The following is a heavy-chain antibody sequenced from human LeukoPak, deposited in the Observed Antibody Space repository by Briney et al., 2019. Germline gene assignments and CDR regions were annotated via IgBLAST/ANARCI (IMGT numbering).Heavy chain of an antibody. CDR2: INPNSGVT. CDR3: ARGTGEGYTYGRYYFDY. J-gene: IGHJ4*02. V-gene: IGHV1-2*02. D-gene: IGHD5-18*01. Sequence: ASVKVSCKASRYTFTGYYMHWVRQAPGQGLEWMGWINPNSGVTDYAQNLQGRVTMTRDTSISTAYVELSRLRSDDTAVYYCARGTGEGYTYGRYYFDYWGQGTLVTVSS. CDR1: RYTFTGYY.